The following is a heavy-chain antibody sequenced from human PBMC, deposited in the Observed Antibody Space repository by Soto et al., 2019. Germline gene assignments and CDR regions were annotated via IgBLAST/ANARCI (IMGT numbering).Heavy chain of an antibody. D-gene: IGHD2-21*01. V-gene: IGHV4-30-2*01. CDR2: IYHSGST. J-gene: IGHJ5*02. CDR1: GGSISSFGYS. CDR3: ATVVRHTWFDP. Sequence: SQTLSLTCAVSGGSISSFGYSWSWIQQPPGKGLEWIGYIYHSGSTYYSPSLKSRVTISVDSSKSQFSLNMRSVTAADTAVYYCATVVRHTWFDPSGQGTLDTVSS.